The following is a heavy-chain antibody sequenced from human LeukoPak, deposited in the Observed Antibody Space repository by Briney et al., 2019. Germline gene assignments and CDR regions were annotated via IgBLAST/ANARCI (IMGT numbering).Heavy chain of an antibody. V-gene: IGHV3-30*18. J-gene: IGHJ4*02. CDR3: AKTVGANKNYFDY. D-gene: IGHD1-26*01. Sequence: GGSLRLSCAASGFGFNTYDMHWVRQAPGKGLDWVAVILSDGSGDHYADSVRGRFTISRDNSKNTLYLQINDLRPEDRAVYYCAKTVGANKNYFDYWGQGTLVTVSS. CDR2: ILSDGSGD. CDR1: GFGFNTYD.